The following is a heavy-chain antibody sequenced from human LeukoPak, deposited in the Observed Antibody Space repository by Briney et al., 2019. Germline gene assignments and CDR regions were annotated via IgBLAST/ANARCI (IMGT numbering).Heavy chain of an antibody. J-gene: IGHJ4*02. CDR1: GGTFSSYA. CDR3: ARGPLVGATVRALDY. V-gene: IGHV1-69*04. Sequence: ASVKVSCKASGGTFSSYAISWVRQAPGQGLEWMGRIIPILGIANYAQKFQGRVTITADKSTSTAYMELSSLRSEDTAVYYCARGPLVGATVRALDYWGQGTLVTVSS. D-gene: IGHD1-26*01. CDR2: IIPILGIA.